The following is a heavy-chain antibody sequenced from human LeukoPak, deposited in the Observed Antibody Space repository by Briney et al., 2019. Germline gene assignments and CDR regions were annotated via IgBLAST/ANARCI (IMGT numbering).Heavy chain of an antibody. D-gene: IGHD3-10*01. J-gene: IGHJ4*02. Sequence: PGGSLRLSCAASGFTFSRYAMSWVRQAPGKGLEWVSDISDSGGSTYYADSVNGRFTISRDNSKNTLYLQMNNLRAGDTAVYYCAKSGVRGVTHFDYWGQGALVTVSS. CDR3: AKSGVRGVTHFDY. CDR1: GFTFSRYA. V-gene: IGHV3-23*01. CDR2: ISDSGGST.